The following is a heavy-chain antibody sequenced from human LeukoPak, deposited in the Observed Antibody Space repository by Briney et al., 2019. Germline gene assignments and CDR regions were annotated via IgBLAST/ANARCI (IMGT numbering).Heavy chain of an antibody. J-gene: IGHJ4*02. CDR1: GFTFSSYW. CDR3: AKDRLGAVAEYPDY. Sequence: GGSLRLSCTASGFTFSSYWMHWVRQAPGKGLVWVSRINTGGSNTYYADSMKGRFTISRDNAKNTLYLQMNSLRADDTAKYYCAKDRLGAVAEYPDYWGQGTLVTVSS. D-gene: IGHD6-19*01. CDR2: INTGGSNT. V-gene: IGHV3-74*01.